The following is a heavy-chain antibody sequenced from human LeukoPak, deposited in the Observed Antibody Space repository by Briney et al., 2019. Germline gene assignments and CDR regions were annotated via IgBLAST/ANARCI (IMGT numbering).Heavy chain of an antibody. J-gene: IGHJ5*02. V-gene: IGHV4-38-2*02. CDR2: IYHSGST. Sequence: NTSETLSLTCTVSGYSISSGYYWGWIRQPPGKGLEWIGSIYHSGSTYYNPSLKSRVTISVDTSKNQFSLKLSSVTAADTAVYYCARAQTSGEKRGNWFDPWGQGTLVTVSS. CDR1: GYSISSGYY. D-gene: IGHD2-21*01. CDR3: ARAQTSGEKRGNWFDP.